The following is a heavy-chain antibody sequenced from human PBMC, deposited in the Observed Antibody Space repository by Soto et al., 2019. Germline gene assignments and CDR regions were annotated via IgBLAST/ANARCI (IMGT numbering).Heavy chain of an antibody. V-gene: IGHV1-3*01. CDR1: GYTFTSYA. CDR2: INAGNGNT. Sequence: ASVKVSCKASGYTFTSYAMHWVRQAPGQRLEWMGWINAGNGNTKYSQKFQGRVTITRDTSASTAYMELSSLRSEDTAVYYCARVGSKAAAADAFDIWGQGTMATVSS. J-gene: IGHJ3*02. CDR3: ARVGSKAAAADAFDI. D-gene: IGHD6-25*01.